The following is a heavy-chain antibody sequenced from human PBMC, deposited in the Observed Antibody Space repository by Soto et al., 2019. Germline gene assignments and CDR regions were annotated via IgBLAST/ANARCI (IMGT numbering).Heavy chain of an antibody. V-gene: IGHV3-30*18. Sequence: HPGGSLRLSCAASGFTFSSYGMHWVRQAPGKGLEWVAVISYDGSNKYYADSVKGRFTISRDNSKNTLYLQMNSLRAEDTAVYYCAKDTAYYYDSSGYYPDYWGQGTLVTVSS. CDR3: AKDTAYYYDSSGYYPDY. CDR2: ISYDGSNK. CDR1: GFTFSSYG. J-gene: IGHJ4*02. D-gene: IGHD3-22*01.